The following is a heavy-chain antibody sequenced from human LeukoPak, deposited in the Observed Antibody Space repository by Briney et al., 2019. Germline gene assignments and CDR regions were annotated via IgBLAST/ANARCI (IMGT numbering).Heavy chain of an antibody. D-gene: IGHD2-2*01. J-gene: IGHJ2*01. Sequence: SETLSLTCTVSGGSISSYYWSWIRQPPGKGLEWIGYIYYSGSTNYNPSLKSRVTISVDTSKNQFSLKLSSVTAADTAVYYCARHVPYCSSTSCSSFDLWGRGTLVTVSS. V-gene: IGHV4-59*01. CDR3: ARHVPYCSSTSCSSFDL. CDR2: IYYSGST. CDR1: GGSISSYY.